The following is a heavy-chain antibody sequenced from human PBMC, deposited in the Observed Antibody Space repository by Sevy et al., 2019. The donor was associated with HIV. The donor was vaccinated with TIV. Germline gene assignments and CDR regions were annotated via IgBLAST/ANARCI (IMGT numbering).Heavy chain of an antibody. CDR3: AGGDTTMITDLDY. Sequence: GGSLRLSCAASGFTFSSHEMNWVRQAPGKGLEWVAGVTSDGTTYYADSVRDRFTVSRDNSKNTLYLQLNSLRADDTAVFYCAGGDTTMITDLDYWGQGTLVTVSS. CDR1: GFTFSSHE. D-gene: IGHD3-16*01. J-gene: IGHJ4*02. V-gene: IGHV3-53*01. CDR2: VTSDGTT.